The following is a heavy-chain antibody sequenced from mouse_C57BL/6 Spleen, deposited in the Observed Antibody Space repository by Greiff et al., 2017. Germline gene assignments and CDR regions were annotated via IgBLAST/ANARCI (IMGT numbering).Heavy chain of an antibody. Sequence: QVQLKQPGAELVKPGASVKLSCKASGYTFTNYWMQWVKQRSGQGLEWIGEIDPSDSNTNSNQKFRGKATLTVDTSSTTAYIQLSSLTSEDSAVYYCATSDFDYWGQGTTLTVSS. CDR1: GYTFTNYW. CDR3: ATSDFDY. J-gene: IGHJ2*01. V-gene: IGHV1-50*01. CDR2: IDPSDSNT.